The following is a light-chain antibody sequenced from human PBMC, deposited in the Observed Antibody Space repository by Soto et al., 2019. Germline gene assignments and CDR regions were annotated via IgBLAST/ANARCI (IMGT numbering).Light chain of an antibody. V-gene: IGKV1-8*01. Sequence: AIRMTQSPYSLSASAGDRFAIACRASQAVGRYLAWYQQKPGQAPKLLIYGASTLQSGVPSRFSGGGSGTDFTLTISCLQSEDFATYYCQHYKNYPWTFGQGTKVEIK. J-gene: IGKJ1*01. CDR2: GAS. CDR1: QAVGRY. CDR3: QHYKNYPWT.